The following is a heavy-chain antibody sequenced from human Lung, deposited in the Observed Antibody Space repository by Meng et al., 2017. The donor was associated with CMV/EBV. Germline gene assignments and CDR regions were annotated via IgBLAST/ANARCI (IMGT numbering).Heavy chain of an antibody. J-gene: IGHJ6*02. D-gene: IGHD2-2*01. CDR2: IKQDGSEK. CDR3: ARDPRGINIVVVHNGMDV. Sequence: GGSXRLXXAASGFTFSSYWMSWVRQAPGKGLEWVANIKQDGSEKYYVDSVKGRFTISRDNAKNSLYLQMNSLRAEDTAVYYCARDPRGINIVVVHNGMDVWXQGTXVTVSS. V-gene: IGHV3-7*01. CDR1: GFTFSSYW.